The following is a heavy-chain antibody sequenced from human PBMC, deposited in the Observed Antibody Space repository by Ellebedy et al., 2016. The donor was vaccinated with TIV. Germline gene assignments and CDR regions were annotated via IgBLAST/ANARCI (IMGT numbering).Heavy chain of an antibody. CDR3: TYSSSCDY. J-gene: IGHJ4*02. D-gene: IGHD6-6*01. CDR2: ISGSGANI. CDR1: GFTFSTYA. Sequence: GESLKISXVASGFTFSTYAMTWVRQAPGKGLEWVSTISGSGANIYYADSVKGRFTISRDNSMKTLNLQMNSLRAEDTALYYCTYSSSCDYWGQGTLVTVS. V-gene: IGHV3-23*01.